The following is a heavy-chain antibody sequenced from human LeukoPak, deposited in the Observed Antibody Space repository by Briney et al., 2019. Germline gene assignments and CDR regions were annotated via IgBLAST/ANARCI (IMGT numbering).Heavy chain of an antibody. V-gene: IGHV4-59*08. J-gene: IGHJ2*01. CDR1: GGSISSYY. CDR2: IYYSGST. D-gene: IGHD3-22*01. CDR3: ARHGGKNHNSGPLWYFDL. Sequence: SETLSLTCTVSGGSISSYYWSWIRQPPGKGLEWIGYIYYSGSTNYNPSLKSRVTISVDTSKNQFSLKLSSVTAADTAVYYCARHGGKNHNSGPLWYFDLWGRGTLVTVSS.